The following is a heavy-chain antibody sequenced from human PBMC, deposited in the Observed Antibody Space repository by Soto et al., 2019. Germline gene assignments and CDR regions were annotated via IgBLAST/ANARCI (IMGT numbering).Heavy chain of an antibody. CDR3: SRGKGLWSGNNEYYYYGMDV. V-gene: IGHV3-48*01. Sequence: EVQLVESGGGLVQPGGSLRLSCAASGFTFSSYSMNWVRQAPGKGLEWVSVISSSRSNIYYADSVKGRFTISRDNAKNTLSLHMQRLRVEDTDMYYSSRGKGLWSGNNEYYYYGMDVWGQGTTVTVSS. D-gene: IGHD3-3*01. CDR1: GFTFSSYS. CDR2: ISSSRSNI. J-gene: IGHJ6*02.